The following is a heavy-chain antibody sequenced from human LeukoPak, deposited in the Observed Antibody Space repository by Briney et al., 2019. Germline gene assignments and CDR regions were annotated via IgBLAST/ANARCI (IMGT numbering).Heavy chain of an antibody. J-gene: IGHJ3*02. CDR1: GFAFSSYS. V-gene: IGHV3-21*01. CDR2: ISSSSSYI. CDR3: ARDRWPARDAFDI. Sequence: GGSLRLSCAASGFAFSSYSMNWVRQAPGKGLEWVSSISSSSSYIYYADSVKGRFTISRDNAKNSLYLQMNSLRAEDTAVYYCARDRWPARDAFDIWGQGTMVTVSS. D-gene: IGHD3-16*02.